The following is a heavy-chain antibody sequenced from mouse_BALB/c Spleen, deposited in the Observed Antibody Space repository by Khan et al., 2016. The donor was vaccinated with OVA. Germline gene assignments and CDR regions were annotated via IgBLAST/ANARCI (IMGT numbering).Heavy chain of an antibody. Sequence: EVQLQESGPGLVKPSQSLSLTCTVTGYSITTDYAWNWIRQFPGNKLEWMGYISYSGNTKYNPSLKSRISITRATSQNQFFLQLMSVTTEDTARDYCARVYGGDFDYWGQGTTLTVSS. D-gene: IGHD1-1*01. CDR2: ISYSGNT. CDR1: GYSITTDYA. CDR3: ARVYGGDFDY. J-gene: IGHJ2*01. V-gene: IGHV3-2*02.